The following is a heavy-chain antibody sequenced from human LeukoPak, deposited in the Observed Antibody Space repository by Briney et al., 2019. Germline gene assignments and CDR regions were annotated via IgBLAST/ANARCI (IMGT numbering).Heavy chain of an antibody. CDR1: GGSISSYY. Sequence: SETLSLTCTVSGGSISSYYWSWIRQPPGKGLEWIGYIYYSGSTNYNPSLKSRVTIPVDTSKNQFSLKLSSVTAADTAVYYCARVLSASRWWYFDYWGQGTLVTVSS. D-gene: IGHD2-15*01. V-gene: IGHV4-59*01. J-gene: IGHJ4*02. CDR2: IYYSGST. CDR3: ARVLSASRWWYFDY.